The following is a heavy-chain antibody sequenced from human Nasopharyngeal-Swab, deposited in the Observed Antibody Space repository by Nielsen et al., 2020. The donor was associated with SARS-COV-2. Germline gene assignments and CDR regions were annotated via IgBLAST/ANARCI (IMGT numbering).Heavy chain of an antibody. CDR1: GFTFSSYG. D-gene: IGHD3-3*01. CDR3: ARGLPYYDFWSGEVGEYYFDY. J-gene: IGHJ4*02. CDR2: ISYDGSNK. V-gene: IGHV3-30*03. Sequence: GESLKISCAASGFTFSSYGMYWVRQAPGKGLEWVAVISYDGSNKYYADSVKGRFTISRDNSKNTPYLQMNSLRAEDTAVYYCARGLPYYDFWSGEVGEYYFDYWGQGTLVTVSS.